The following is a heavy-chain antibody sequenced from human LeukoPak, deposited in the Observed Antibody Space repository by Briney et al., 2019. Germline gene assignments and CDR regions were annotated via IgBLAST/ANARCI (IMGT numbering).Heavy chain of an antibody. Sequence: SETLSLTCTVSGASISTYYWSWIRQPAGKGLEWIGRIFASGSTNYNPSLKSQIAMSVDTSKNQFSLNLTSVTAADTAMYYCVQDGPLRSDYWGQGTLVTVSS. D-gene: IGHD5/OR15-5a*01. CDR3: VQDGPLRSDY. CDR2: IFASGST. J-gene: IGHJ4*02. CDR1: GASISTYY. V-gene: IGHV4-4*07.